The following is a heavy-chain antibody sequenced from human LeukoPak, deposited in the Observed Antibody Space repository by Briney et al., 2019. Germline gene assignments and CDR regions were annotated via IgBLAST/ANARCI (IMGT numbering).Heavy chain of an antibody. CDR2: FDPEDGET. CDR1: GYTLTELS. D-gene: IGHD5-18*01. V-gene: IGHV1-24*01. Sequence: GASVKVSCKVSGYTLTELSMHWVRQAPGKGLEWMGGFDPEDGETIYAQKFQGRVAMTEDTSTDTAYMELSSLRSEDTAVYYCATELRGYSYGSYIDYWGQGTLVTVSS. CDR3: ATELRGYSYGSYIDY. J-gene: IGHJ4*02.